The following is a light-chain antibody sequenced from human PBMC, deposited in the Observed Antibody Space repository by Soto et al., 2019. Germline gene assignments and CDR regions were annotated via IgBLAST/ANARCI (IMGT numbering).Light chain of an antibody. CDR1: RSISIF. CDR2: SAS. Sequence: DIQMTQSPFSLSASVGDRVTITCLSSRSISIFLNCYQQKPGGAPKLLIYSASTLQTGVPSRFTGSGSGTDFTLSISSLQPEDTATYYCQQGYGTPFTFGQGARLEIK. V-gene: IGKV1-39*01. J-gene: IGKJ5*01. CDR3: QQGYGTPFT.